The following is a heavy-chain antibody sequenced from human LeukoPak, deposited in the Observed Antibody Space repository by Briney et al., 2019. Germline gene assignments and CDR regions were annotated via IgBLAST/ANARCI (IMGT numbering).Heavy chain of an antibody. V-gene: IGHV4-61*02. CDR1: GGSISSGSFY. J-gene: IGHJ6*02. D-gene: IGHD6-13*01. CDR2: IYTSGST. Sequence: SQTLSLTCTVSGGSISSGSFYWRWIRQPAGKGLEWIGRIYTSGSTKYNPSLKSRVIISLDTSKHQFSLKLSSVTAADTAVYYCARGRIAAAGTGYYYGMDVWGQGTTVTVSS. CDR3: ARGRIAAAGTGYYYGMDV.